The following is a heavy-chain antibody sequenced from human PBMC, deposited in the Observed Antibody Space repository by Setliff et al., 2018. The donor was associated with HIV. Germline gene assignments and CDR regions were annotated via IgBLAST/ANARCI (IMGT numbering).Heavy chain of an antibody. Sequence: SLRLSCAASGFIFSDHYMDWVRQAPGKGLEWVGRIRNKAKSYTTKYAASVKGRFTISRDNAKKSLHLQMNSLRAEDTAVYYCARCPPRVYGEDYRGQGTLVTVSS. CDR1: GFIFSDHY. J-gene: IGHJ4*02. D-gene: IGHD3-10*01. V-gene: IGHV3-72*01. CDR2: IRNKAKSYTT. CDR3: ARCPPRVYGEDY.